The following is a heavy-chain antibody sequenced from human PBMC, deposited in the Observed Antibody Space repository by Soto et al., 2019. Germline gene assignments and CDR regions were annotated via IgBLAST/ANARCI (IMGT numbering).Heavy chain of an antibody. V-gene: IGHV1-69*08. CDR3: AIDRSSGGGGMDV. CDR2: IIPILGIA. CDR1: GGTFSSYT. Sequence: QVQLVQSGAEVKKPGSSVKVSCKASGGTFSSYTISWVRQAPGQGLEWMGRIIPILGIANYAQKFQGRVTITADKSTSPAYMELSSLRSEDTAVYYCAIDRSSGGGGMDVWGQGTTVTVSS. D-gene: IGHD6-25*01. J-gene: IGHJ6*02.